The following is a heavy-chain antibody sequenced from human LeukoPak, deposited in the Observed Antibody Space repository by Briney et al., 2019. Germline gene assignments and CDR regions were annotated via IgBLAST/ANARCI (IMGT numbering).Heavy chain of an antibody. CDR3: AKDRSYYDFWSGYCFDY. Sequence: PGGSLRLSCAASGFTFSSYGMHWVRQAPGKGLEWVAFIRYDGSNKYYADPVKGRFTISRDNSKNTLYLQMNSLRAEDTAVYYCAKDRSYYDFWSGYCFDYWGQGTLVTVSS. CDR2: IRYDGSNK. CDR1: GFTFSSYG. J-gene: IGHJ4*02. V-gene: IGHV3-30*02. D-gene: IGHD3-3*01.